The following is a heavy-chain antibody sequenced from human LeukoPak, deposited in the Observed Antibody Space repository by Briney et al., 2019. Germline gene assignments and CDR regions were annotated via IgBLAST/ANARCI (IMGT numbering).Heavy chain of an antibody. CDR3: ARGSKAAPGTFDY. J-gene: IGHJ4*02. CDR1: GGSISSYY. Sequence: SETLSLTCTVSGGSISSYYWNWLRQPPGKGLEWIGYIYYTGSTDYNPSLKSRVAISVDTSKNQFSLKLSSVTAADTAVYYCARGSKAAPGTFDYWGQGTLVTVSS. V-gene: IGHV4-59*01. CDR2: IYYTGST. D-gene: IGHD6-13*01.